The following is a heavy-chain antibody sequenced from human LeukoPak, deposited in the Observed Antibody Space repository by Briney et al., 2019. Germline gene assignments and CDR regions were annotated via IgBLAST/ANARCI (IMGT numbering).Heavy chain of an antibody. V-gene: IGHV6-1*01. D-gene: IGHD3-22*01. CDR2: TYYRSKWYN. CDR1: GDSVSSNSAA. J-gene: IGHJ5*02. CDR3: ARGPYYYDSSGYYTLDP. Sequence: SQTLSLTCAISGDSVSSNSAAWNWIRQSPSRGLEWLGRTYYRSKWYNDYAVSVKSRITINPDTSKNQFSLQLNSVTPEDTAVYYCARGPYYYDSSGYYTLDPWGQGTLVTVSS.